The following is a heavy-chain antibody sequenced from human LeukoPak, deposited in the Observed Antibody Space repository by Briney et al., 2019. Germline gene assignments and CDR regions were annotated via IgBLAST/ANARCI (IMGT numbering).Heavy chain of an antibody. D-gene: IGHD2-21*02. V-gene: IGHV3-11*01. J-gene: IGHJ4*02. CDR1: GGSFSGYY. CDR3: ARGEGDQLDQ. Sequence: LSLTCAVYGGSFSGYYWSWIRQAPGKGLEWVSYISSSGSTIYYADSVKGRFTISRDNAKNSLYLQMNSLRAEDTAVYYCARGEGDQLDQWGQGTLVTVSS. CDR2: ISSSGSTI.